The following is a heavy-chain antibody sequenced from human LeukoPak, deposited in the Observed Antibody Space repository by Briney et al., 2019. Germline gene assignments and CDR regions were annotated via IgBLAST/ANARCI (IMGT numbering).Heavy chain of an antibody. CDR1: GFTFSSYS. V-gene: IGHV3-21*01. J-gene: IGHJ4*02. CDR3: ARDYDSSGYWDY. D-gene: IGHD3-22*01. CDR2: ISSSSSYI. Sequence: PGRSLRLSCAASGFTFSSYSMNWVRQAPGKGLEWVSSISSSSSYIYYADSVKGRFTISRDNAKNSLYLQMNSLRAEDTAVYYCARDYDSSGYWDYWGQGTLVTVSS.